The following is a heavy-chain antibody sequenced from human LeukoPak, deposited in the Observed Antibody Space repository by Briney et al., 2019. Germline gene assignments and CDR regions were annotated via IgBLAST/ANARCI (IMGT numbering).Heavy chain of an antibody. CDR2: IYYSGST. D-gene: IGHD6-6*01. Sequence: SETLSLTCTVSGGSISSYYWSWIRQPPGKGLEWIGYIYYSGSTNYNPSLKSRVTISVDTSKNQFSLKLSSVTAADTAVYYCARARRALDAFDIWGQGTMVTVSS. CDR1: GGSISSYY. CDR3: ARARRALDAFDI. J-gene: IGHJ3*02. V-gene: IGHV4-59*08.